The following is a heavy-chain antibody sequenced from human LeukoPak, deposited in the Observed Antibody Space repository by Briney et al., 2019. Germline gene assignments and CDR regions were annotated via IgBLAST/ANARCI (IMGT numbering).Heavy chain of an antibody. J-gene: IGHJ3*02. Sequence: PGGSLRLSCAASGFTFSGYEMNWVRQAPGKGLEWVSYIGISGTTLYYADYVKGRFTISRDNSKTSVYLQMSSLRAEDTAVYYCARGGSSGYHYNAFDIWGQGTMVTVSS. CDR2: IGISGTTL. CDR3: ARGGSSGYHYNAFDI. V-gene: IGHV3-48*03. CDR1: GFTFSGYE. D-gene: IGHD3-22*01.